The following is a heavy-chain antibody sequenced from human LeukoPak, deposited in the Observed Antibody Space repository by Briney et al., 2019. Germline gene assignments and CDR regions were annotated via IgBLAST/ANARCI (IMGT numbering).Heavy chain of an antibody. J-gene: IGHJ5*02. CDR1: GFTFSTYSMN. V-gene: IGHV4-39*01. Sequence: GSLRLSCAASGFTFSTYSMNWVRQPPGKGLEWIGSIYYSGSTYYNPSLKSRVTIFVDTSKNQFSLKLSSVTAADTAVYYCARQSTLFAIPAAGNWFDPWGQGTLVTVSS. CDR2: IYYSGST. D-gene: IGHD6-13*01. CDR3: ARQSTLFAIPAAGNWFDP.